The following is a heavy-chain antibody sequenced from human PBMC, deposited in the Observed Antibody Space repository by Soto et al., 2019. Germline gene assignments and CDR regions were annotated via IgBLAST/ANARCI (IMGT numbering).Heavy chain of an antibody. CDR2: ISGSGGST. Sequence: EVQLLESGGGLVQPGGSLRLSCAASGFTFSSYAMSWVRQAPGKGLEWVSAISGSGGSTYYADSVKGRFTISRDNSKNTRYLQMNSRRAEDTAVYYCAKDRSVQGGMDVWGQGTTVTVSS. CDR3: AKDRSVQGGMDV. V-gene: IGHV3-23*01. CDR1: GFTFSSYA. J-gene: IGHJ6*02.